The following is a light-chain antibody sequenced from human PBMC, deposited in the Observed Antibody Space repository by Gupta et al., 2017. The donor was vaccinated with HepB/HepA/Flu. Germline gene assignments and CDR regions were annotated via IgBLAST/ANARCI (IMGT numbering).Light chain of an antibody. CDR1: SSDVGNYNF. J-gene: IGLJ2*01. V-gene: IGLV2-23*02. CDR3: CSYAGSGTVI. Sequence: QSALTQPASGSGSPGPSITISCTGTSSDVGNYNFVSWFQQYPGKAPKLMICEVTKRPAGVSSRFSGSKSGNTASLTISGLQEEDEADYYCCSYAGSGTVIFGGGTKLTVL. CDR2: EVT.